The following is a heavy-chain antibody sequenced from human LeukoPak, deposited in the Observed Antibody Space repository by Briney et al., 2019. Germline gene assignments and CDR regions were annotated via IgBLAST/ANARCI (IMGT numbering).Heavy chain of an antibody. CDR1: GFTFSSYG. CDR3: AKGAAIPYYYYYYMDV. V-gene: IGHV3-30*02. Sequence: PGGSLRLSCAASGFTFSSYGMHWVRQAPGKGLEWVAFIRYDGSNKYYADSVKGRFTISRDNSKNTLYLQMNSLRAEDTAVYYCAKGAAIPYYYYYYMDVWGKGTTVTVSS. J-gene: IGHJ6*03. D-gene: IGHD2-2*02. CDR2: IRYDGSNK.